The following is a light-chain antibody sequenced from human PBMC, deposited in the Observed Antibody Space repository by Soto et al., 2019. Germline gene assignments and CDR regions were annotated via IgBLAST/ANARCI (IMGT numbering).Light chain of an antibody. J-gene: IGKJ5*01. V-gene: IGKV3-20*01. Sequence: QSPGTLSLSPGEGATLSCRASETIRNNYLAWYQQKPGQAPRLLIYGASVRATGVPDRFSGSGSGTDCTLTISRLEPEDFAVYYCQQYTSSLNTVGQGTRLEIK. CDR3: QQYTSSLNT. CDR1: ETIRNNY. CDR2: GAS.